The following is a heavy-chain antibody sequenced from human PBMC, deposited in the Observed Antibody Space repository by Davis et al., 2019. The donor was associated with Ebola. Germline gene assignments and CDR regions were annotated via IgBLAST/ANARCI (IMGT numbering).Heavy chain of an antibody. J-gene: IGHJ4*02. D-gene: IGHD3-3*01. Sequence: MPSETLSLTCTVSGGSISSSNWWSWVRQPPGKGLEWIGEIYHSGSTNYNPSLKSRVTISVDTSKNQFSLKLSSVTAADTAVYYCARAGDFWSGWSQWGQGTLVTVSS. V-gene: IGHV4-4*02. CDR2: IYHSGST. CDR3: ARAGDFWSGWSQ. CDR1: GGSISSSNW.